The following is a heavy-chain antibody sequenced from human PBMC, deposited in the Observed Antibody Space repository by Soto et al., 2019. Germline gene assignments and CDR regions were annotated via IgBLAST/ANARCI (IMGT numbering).Heavy chain of an antibody. J-gene: IGHJ6*02. Sequence: EVQLVESGGGLVQPGGSLRLSCAASGFTFSSYEMNWVRQAPGKGLEWVSYISSSGSTIYYADSVKGRFTISRDNAKNSLYLQMNSLRAEDTAVYYCVFDFWSGGGCDVWGQGTTVTVSS. CDR2: ISSSGSTI. V-gene: IGHV3-48*03. CDR3: VFDFWSGGGCDV. CDR1: GFTFSSYE. D-gene: IGHD3-3*01.